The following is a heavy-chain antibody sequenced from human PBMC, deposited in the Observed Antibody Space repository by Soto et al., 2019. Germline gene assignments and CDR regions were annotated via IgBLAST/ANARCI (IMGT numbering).Heavy chain of an antibody. J-gene: IGHJ6*02. CDR1: GGSVTGNTAG. D-gene: IGHD3-10*01. CDR3: ASGMLVRGAYYVDV. CDR2: TYYRSKWYY. V-gene: IGHV6-1*01. Sequence: PXQTLSLTGVICGGSVTGNTAGWNLIRQSPSRGLEWLGRTYYRSKWYYDYAGSLKGRVTINPDTSRNQFSLQLKSVGPEDTAVYYCASGMLVRGAYYVDVWGQGTTVTVSS.